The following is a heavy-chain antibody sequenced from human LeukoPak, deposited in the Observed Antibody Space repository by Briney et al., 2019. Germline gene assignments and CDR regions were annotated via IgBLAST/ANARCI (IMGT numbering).Heavy chain of an antibody. CDR1: GFTFSSYS. J-gene: IGHJ3*02. CDR2: ISSSSSYI. V-gene: IGHV3-21*01. CDR3: ARDRGRGYAFDI. Sequence: GGSLRLSCAASGFTFSSYSMNWVRQAPGKGLEWVSSISSSSSYIYYADSVKGRFTISRDNAKNSLYLQMNSLRAEDTAVYYCARDRGRGYAFDIWGQGTMVTVSS. D-gene: IGHD3-16*01.